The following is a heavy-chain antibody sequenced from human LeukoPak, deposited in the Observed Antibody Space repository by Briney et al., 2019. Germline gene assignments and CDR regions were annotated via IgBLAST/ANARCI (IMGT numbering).Heavy chain of an antibody. J-gene: IGHJ4*02. D-gene: IGHD2-2*01. V-gene: IGHV4-31*03. CDR3: ARGRHYAPVDY. Sequence: PSQTLSLTCTVSGGSISSGGYYWSWTRQHPGKGLEWIGYIYYSGSTYYNPSLKSRVTISVDTSKNQFSLKRSSVTAADTAVYSGARGRHYAPVDYWGQGTLVTVSS. CDR1: GGSISSGGYY. CDR2: IYYSGST.